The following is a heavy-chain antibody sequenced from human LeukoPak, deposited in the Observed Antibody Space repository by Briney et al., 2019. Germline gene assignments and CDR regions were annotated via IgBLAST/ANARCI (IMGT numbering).Heavy chain of an antibody. J-gene: IGHJ5*02. CDR1: GGSISSYY. CDR3: ARGSIGSSGYYYWFDP. Sequence: SETLSLTCTVSGGSISSYYWSWIRQPPGKGLEWIGYIYYSGSTNYNPSLKSRVTISVDTSKNQFSLKLSSVTAADTAVYYCARGSIGSSGYYYWFDPWGQGTLVTVSS. CDR2: IYYSGST. D-gene: IGHD3-22*01. V-gene: IGHV4-59*01.